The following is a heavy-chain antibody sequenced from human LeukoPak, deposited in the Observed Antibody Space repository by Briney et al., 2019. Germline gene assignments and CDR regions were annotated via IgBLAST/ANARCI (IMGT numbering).Heavy chain of an antibody. CDR1: GFTFSTYA. Sequence: GGSLRLSCAASGFTFSTYAMSWVRQAPGEGLEWVSGISGSGTSTFYADSVKGRFTISRDNSKNTLYLQMNSLRAEDTAVYYCAKGVSYFDYWGQGTLVTVSS. CDR2: ISGSGTST. CDR3: AKGVSYFDY. J-gene: IGHJ4*02. V-gene: IGHV3-23*01.